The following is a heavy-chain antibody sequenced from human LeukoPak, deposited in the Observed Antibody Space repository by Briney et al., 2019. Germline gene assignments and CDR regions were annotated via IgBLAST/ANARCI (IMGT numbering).Heavy chain of an antibody. Sequence: GGSLRLSCAASGFTFSSYAMHWVRQAPGKGLEWVAVISYDGSNKYYADSVKGRFTISRDNSKNTPYLQMNSLRAEDTAVYYCAREFSSSWSFDYWGQGTLVTVSS. J-gene: IGHJ4*02. D-gene: IGHD6-13*01. CDR2: ISYDGSNK. V-gene: IGHV3-30-3*01. CDR1: GFTFSSYA. CDR3: AREFSSSWSFDY.